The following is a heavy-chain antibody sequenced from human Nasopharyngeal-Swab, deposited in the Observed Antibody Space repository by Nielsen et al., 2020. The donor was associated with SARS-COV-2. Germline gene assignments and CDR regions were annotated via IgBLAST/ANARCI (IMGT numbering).Heavy chain of an antibody. CDR1: GGSISSGGYY. CDR3: ARLIVATSWYFDL. Sequence: SETLSLTCTVSGGSISSGGYYWSWIRQHPGEGLEWIGYIYYSGSTYYNPSLKSRVTISVDTSKNQFSLKLSSVTAADTAVYYCARLIVATSWYFDLWGRGTLVTVSS. V-gene: IGHV4-31*03. D-gene: IGHD5-12*01. CDR2: IYYSGST. J-gene: IGHJ2*01.